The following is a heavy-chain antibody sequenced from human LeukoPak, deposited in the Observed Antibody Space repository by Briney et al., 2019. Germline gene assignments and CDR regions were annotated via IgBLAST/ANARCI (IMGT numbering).Heavy chain of an antibody. CDR3: AGGYAFVV. Sequence: SQTLSFTCAICGDSGYNNNYAWKGIRQSPSRGLGLLGRTHNRSKWKNDYARSVMSRISVDPDTSRNQCSLQLSSVTHDDTVVYYCAGGYAFVVCGQETMGTVSS. J-gene: IGHJ3*01. CDR2: THNRSKWKN. CDR1: GDSGYNNNYA. V-gene: IGHV6-1*01.